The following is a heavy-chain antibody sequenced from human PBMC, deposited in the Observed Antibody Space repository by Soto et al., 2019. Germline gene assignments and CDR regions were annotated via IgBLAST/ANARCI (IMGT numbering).Heavy chain of an antibody. D-gene: IGHD3-9*01. J-gene: IGHJ4*02. CDR2: MNPNSGNT. CDR1: GYTFTSYD. Sequence: GASVKVSCKASGYTFTSYDINWVRQATGQGLEWMGWMNPNSGNTGYAQKFQGRVTMTRNTSISTAYMELSSLRSEDTAVYYCARFTYFDWLSPLGFDYWGQGTLVTVSS. V-gene: IGHV1-8*01. CDR3: ARFTYFDWLSPLGFDY.